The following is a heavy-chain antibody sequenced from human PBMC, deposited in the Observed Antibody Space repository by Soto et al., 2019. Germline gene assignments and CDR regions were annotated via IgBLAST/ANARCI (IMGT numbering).Heavy chain of an antibody. Sequence: EVQLLESGGGLVQPGGSLRLSCAASGFTFSSYAMSWVRQAPGKGLEWVSAISGSGGSTYYADSVKGRFTISRDNPKNTLYLQMNSLRAEDTAVYYCAKDGYIVGDTIDYWGQGTLVTVSS. CDR1: GFTFSSYA. CDR3: AKDGYIVGDTIDY. CDR2: ISGSGGST. D-gene: IGHD1-26*01. V-gene: IGHV3-23*01. J-gene: IGHJ4*02.